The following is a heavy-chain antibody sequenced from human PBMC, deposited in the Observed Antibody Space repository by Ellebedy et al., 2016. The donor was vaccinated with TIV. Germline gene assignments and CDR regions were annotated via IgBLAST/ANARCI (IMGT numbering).Heavy chain of an antibody. D-gene: IGHD3-10*01. J-gene: IGHJ5*02. V-gene: IGHV3-9*01. Sequence: GGSLRLSXAASGFSFDQFAMHWVRQAPGMGLEWVANISWNSGSISYADSVLGRFTISRDNAKSSLYLQMSSLRADDTAFYFCAKDAYGSGSYYSYNWFDPWGRGTLVTVSS. CDR2: ISWNSGSI. CDR1: GFSFDQFA. CDR3: AKDAYGSGSYYSYNWFDP.